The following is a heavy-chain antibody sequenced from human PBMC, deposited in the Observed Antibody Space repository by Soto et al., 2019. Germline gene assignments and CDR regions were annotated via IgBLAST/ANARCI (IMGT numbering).Heavy chain of an antibody. Sequence: LGGSLRLSCAASGFTFSSYAMSWVRQAPGKGLEWVSAISGSGGSTYYADSVKGRVTISRDNSKNTLYLQMNSLRAEDTAVYYCARDPETVATGYYYYGMDVWGQGTTVTVSS. V-gene: IGHV3-23*01. D-gene: IGHD6-25*01. CDR3: ARDPETVATGYYYYGMDV. CDR1: GFTFSSYA. J-gene: IGHJ6*02. CDR2: ISGSGGST.